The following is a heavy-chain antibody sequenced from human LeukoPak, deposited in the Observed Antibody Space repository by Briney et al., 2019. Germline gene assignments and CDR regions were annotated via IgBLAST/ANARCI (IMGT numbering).Heavy chain of an antibody. D-gene: IGHD6-19*01. J-gene: IGHJ6*03. CDR3: ASVGTAVAGTYYMDV. CDR1: GFTFDDYG. CDR2: INWNGGST. V-gene: IGHV3-20*04. Sequence: GGSLRLSCAASGFTFDDYGMRWVRQVAGKGLEWVSGINWNGGSTDYSDSVKGRFTISRDNAKNSLYLQMNSLRAEDTALYYCASVGTAVAGTYYMDVWGKGTTVTVSS.